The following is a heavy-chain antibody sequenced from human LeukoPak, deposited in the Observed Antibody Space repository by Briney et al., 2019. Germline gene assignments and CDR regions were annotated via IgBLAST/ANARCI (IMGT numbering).Heavy chain of an antibody. Sequence: SETLSLTCTVSGGSISSGDYYWSWIRQPPGKGLEWIGSIYYSGSTYYNPSLKSRVTISVDTSKNQFSLKLSSVTAADTAVYYCAREVVTPGSFDYWGQGTLVTVSS. CDR3: AREVVTPGSFDY. J-gene: IGHJ4*02. V-gene: IGHV4-39*07. CDR2: IYYSGST. CDR1: GGSISSGDYY. D-gene: IGHD4-23*01.